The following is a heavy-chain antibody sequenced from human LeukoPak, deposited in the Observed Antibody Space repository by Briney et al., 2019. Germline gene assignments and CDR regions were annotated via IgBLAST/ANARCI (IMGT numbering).Heavy chain of an antibody. V-gene: IGHV4-34*01. CDR2: INHSGST. D-gene: IGHD6-6*01. J-gene: IGHJ4*02. Sequence: SETLSLTCAVYGGSFSGYYWSWIRQPPGKGLEWIGEINHSGSTNYNPSLKSRVTISVDTSKNQFSLKLSSVTAADTAVYYCARGSRVFSSSSAHAALDYWGQGTLVTVSS. CDR1: GGSFSGYY. CDR3: ARGSRVFSSSSAHAALDY.